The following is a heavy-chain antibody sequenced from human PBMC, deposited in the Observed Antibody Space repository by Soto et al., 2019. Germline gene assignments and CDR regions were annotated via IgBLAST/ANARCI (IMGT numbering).Heavy chain of an antibody. V-gene: IGHV1-69*01. J-gene: IGHJ6*04. CDR1: GGIFTNNA. D-gene: IGHD5-18*01. CDR2: VTPLFDTA. Sequence: QVQVVQSGAEVKKPGSSVKVSCKVSGGIFTNNAISWVRQAPGQGLEWLGGVTPLFDTAYYAQIFRGRLRISADGATTTAYQVLSGLTSAGPAVDFCAPGWPNDGYNLYHRTDVWGEGTTVTVSA. CDR3: APGWPNDGYNLYHRTDV.